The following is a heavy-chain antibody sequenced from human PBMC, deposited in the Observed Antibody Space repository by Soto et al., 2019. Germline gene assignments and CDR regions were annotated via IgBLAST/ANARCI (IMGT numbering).Heavy chain of an antibody. CDR3: ARSSRRDGYNDDAFDI. CDR2: IIRIFGTA. Sequence: SGEVSCKASPGTFSSYALTWVRQAPGRGLEWLGGIIRIFGTANYAQKFQGRVTITAEESTSTAYMELSSLRSEDTAVYYCARSSRRDGYNDDAFDIWGQGTMVTVSS. J-gene: IGHJ3*02. D-gene: IGHD5-12*01. V-gene: IGHV1-69*13. CDR1: PGTFSSYA.